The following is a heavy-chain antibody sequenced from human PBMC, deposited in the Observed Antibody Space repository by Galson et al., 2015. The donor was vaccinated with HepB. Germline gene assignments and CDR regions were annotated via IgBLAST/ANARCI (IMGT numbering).Heavy chain of an antibody. Sequence: SLRLSCAASGFTFSSYAMLWVRQAPGKGLEWVAVISYDGSNKYYADSVKGRFTISRDNSKNTLYLQMNSLRAEDTAVYYCVKDRWVDYWGQGTLAAVSS. D-gene: IGHD6-13*01. CDR1: GFTFSSYA. CDR2: ISYDGSNK. J-gene: IGHJ4*02. V-gene: IGHV3-30-3*01. CDR3: VKDRWVDY.